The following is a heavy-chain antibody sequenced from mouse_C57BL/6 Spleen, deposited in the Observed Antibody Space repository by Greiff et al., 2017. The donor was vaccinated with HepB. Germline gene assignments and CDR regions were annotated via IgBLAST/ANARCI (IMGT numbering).Heavy chain of an antibody. D-gene: IGHD1-1*02. CDR2: IRNKANNHAT. J-gene: IGHJ2*01. CDR3: TRNSMVYYFDY. V-gene: IGHV6-6*01. Sequence: EVMLVESGGGLVQPGGSMKLSCAASGFTFSDAWMDWVRQSPEKGLEWVAEIRNKANNHATYYAESVKGRFTISRDDSKSSVYLQMNSLRAEDTGIYYCTRNSMVYYFDYWGQGTTLTVSS. CDR1: GFTFSDAW.